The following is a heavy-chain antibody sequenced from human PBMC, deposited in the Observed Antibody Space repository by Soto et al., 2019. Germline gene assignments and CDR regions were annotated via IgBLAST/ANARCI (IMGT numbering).Heavy chain of an antibody. CDR3: ARGDTIFGVVRYYYYGMDV. J-gene: IGHJ6*02. D-gene: IGHD3-3*01. CDR2: IIPIFGTA. CDR1: GGTFSSYA. Sequence: SVKVSCKASGGTFSSYAISWVRQAPGQGLEWMGGIIPIFGTANYAQKFQGRATITADKSTSTAYMELSSLRSEDTAVYYCARGDTIFGVVRYYYYGMDVWGQGTTVTVSS. V-gene: IGHV1-69*06.